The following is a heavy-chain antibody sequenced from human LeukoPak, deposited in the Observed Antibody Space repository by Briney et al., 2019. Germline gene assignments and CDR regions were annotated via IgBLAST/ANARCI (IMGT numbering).Heavy chain of an antibody. Sequence: SETLSLTCTVSGGSISSSSYYWGWIRQPPGKGLEWIGSIYYSGSTYYNPSLKSRVTISVDTSKNQFSLKLSSVTAADTAEYYCARETALYDSSGYEDYWGQGTLVTVSS. J-gene: IGHJ4*02. CDR1: GGSISSSSYY. V-gene: IGHV4-39*02. CDR2: IYYSGST. D-gene: IGHD3-22*01. CDR3: ARETALYDSSGYEDY.